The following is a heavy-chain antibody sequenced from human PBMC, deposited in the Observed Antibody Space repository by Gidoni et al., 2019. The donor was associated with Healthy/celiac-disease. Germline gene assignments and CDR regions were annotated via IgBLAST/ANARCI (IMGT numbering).Heavy chain of an antibody. D-gene: IGHD3-22*01. CDR2: ISYDVSNK. CDR3: AKGDSTFDY. J-gene: IGHJ4*02. V-gene: IGHV3-30*18. CDR1: GFTFSSYG. Sequence: QVQLVESGGGVVQPGRSVRLSCAATGFTFSSYGMHWVRQAPGKGLEWVAVISYDVSNKYYADSVKCRFTISRDNSKNTLYLQMNSLRAEDTAVYYCAKGDSTFDYWGQGTLVTVSS.